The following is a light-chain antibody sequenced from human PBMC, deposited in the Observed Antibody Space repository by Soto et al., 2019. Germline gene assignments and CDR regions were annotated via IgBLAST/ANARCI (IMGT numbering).Light chain of an antibody. CDR1: HAVSSSY. J-gene: IGKJ5*01. CDR2: SAS. V-gene: IGKV3-20*01. Sequence: ELVLTRSPGTLSLSPGERATLSCRVGHAVSSSYLAWYQQKPGQAPRLLIYSASSRATSIPDRFSGSGSGTDFTLTISRLEPEDFAVYYCQQYGSSPITFGQGTRLEIK. CDR3: QQYGSSPIT.